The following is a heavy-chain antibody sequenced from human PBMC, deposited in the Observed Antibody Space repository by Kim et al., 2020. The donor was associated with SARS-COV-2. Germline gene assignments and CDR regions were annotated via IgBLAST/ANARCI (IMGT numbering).Heavy chain of an antibody. CDR2: INRNNIDN. Sequence: GGSLRLSCAASGFSFYTFGMNWVRQAPGKGLEWVASINRNNIDNHYADAVQGRFTISRDNAKASLFLDMTGLTGEDSAVYYCARDRDTTLTTTDMDVWG. CDR1: GFSFYTFG. CDR3: ARDRDTTLTTTDMDV. D-gene: IGHD1-1*01. V-gene: IGHV3-21*01. J-gene: IGHJ6*03.